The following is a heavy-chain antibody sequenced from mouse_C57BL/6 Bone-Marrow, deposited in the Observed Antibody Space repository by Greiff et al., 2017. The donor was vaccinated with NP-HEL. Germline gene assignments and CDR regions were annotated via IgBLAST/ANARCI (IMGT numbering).Heavy chain of an antibody. CDR2: IYPGDGDT. V-gene: IGHV1-82*01. CDR1: GYAFSSSW. CDR3: ARWAYYYGSSPVDFDY. J-gene: IGHJ2*01. Sequence: VKLVESGPELVKPGASVKISCKASGYAFSSSWMNWVKQRPGKGLEWIGRIYPGDGDTNYNGKFKGKATLTADKSSSTAYMQLSSLTSEDSAVYFCARWAYYYGSSPVDFDYWGQGTTLTVSS. D-gene: IGHD1-1*01.